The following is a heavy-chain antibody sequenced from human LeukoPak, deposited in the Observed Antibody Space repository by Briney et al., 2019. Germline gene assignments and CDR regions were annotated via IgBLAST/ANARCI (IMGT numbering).Heavy chain of an antibody. CDR3: TTVRGYYDFWSGYYKGGYYYYMEV. CDR1: GFTFSNAW. D-gene: IGHD3-3*01. CDR2: IKSKTDGGTT. V-gene: IGHV3-15*01. J-gene: IGHJ6*03. Sequence: GGSLRLSCAASGFTFSNAWMSWVRQAPGKGLECVGRIKSKTDGGTTDYAAPVKGRFTISRDDSKNTLYLQMNSLKTEDTAVYYCTTVRGYYDFWSGYYKGGYYYYMEVWGKGTTVTVSS.